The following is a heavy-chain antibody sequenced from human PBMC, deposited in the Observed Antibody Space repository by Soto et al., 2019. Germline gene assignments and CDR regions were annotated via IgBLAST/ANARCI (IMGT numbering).Heavy chain of an antibody. CDR3: ARGKTDPYAFDI. CDR2: ISYDGSNK. Sequence: QVQLVESGGGVVQPGRSLRLSCAASGFTFSSYAMHWVRQAPGKGLEWVAVISYDGSNKYYADSVKGRFTISRDNSKNPLYLQMNSLRAEDTAVYYCARGKTDPYAFDIWGQGTMVTVSS. J-gene: IGHJ3*02. CDR1: GFTFSSYA. V-gene: IGHV3-30-3*01.